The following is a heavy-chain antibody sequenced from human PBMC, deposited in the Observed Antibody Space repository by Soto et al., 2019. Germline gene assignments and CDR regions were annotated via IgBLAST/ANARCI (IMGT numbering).Heavy chain of an antibody. CDR2: ISRSGST. D-gene: IGHD6-19*01. Sequence: SETLSLTCTVSGGSISSATNYWTWIRQHPEKGLEWIGYISRSGSTYFSPSLKSRVSISVDTSTNQFSLKLSSVTAADTAVYYCARAAVLAVAGRENWFDPWGQGTLVTVSS. J-gene: IGHJ5*02. CDR1: GGSISSATNY. CDR3: ARAAVLAVAGRENWFDP. V-gene: IGHV4-31*03.